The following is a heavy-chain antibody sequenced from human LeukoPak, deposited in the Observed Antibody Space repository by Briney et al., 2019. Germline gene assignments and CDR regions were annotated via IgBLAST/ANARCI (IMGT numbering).Heavy chain of an antibody. Sequence: GGSLRLSCAASGFTFSSYSMNWVRQAPGKGLEWVSSISSSSSYIYYADSVKGRFTISRDNSKNTLYLQMNSLGVEDTAVYFCGVRIGSGYYEFWGQGALVTVSS. CDR1: GFTFSSYS. CDR2: ISSSSSYI. D-gene: IGHD3-22*01. V-gene: IGHV3-21*04. J-gene: IGHJ4*02. CDR3: GVRIGSGYYEF.